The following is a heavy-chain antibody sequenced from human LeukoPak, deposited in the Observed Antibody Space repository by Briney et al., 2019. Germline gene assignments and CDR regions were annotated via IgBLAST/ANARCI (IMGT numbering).Heavy chain of an antibody. D-gene: IGHD4-11*01. CDR2: IYSIGPT. J-gene: IGHJ4*02. Sequence: SETLSLTCTVSGGSISSYYWSWIRQPPGKGLEWIGFIYSIGPTIYPPSLKCRVTISLSTSTLQFSLKLSSVTAADTAVYYCARVLRDYSNYGRIDYWGQGTLVTVSS. V-gene: IGHV4-59*01. CDR1: GGSISSYY. CDR3: ARVLRDYSNYGRIDY.